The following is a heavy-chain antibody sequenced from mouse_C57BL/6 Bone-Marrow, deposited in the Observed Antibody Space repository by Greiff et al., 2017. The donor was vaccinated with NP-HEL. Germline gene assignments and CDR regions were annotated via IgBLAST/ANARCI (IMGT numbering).Heavy chain of an antibody. CDR1: GFTFSSYG. Sequence: EVQRVESGGDLVKPGGSLKLSCAASGFTFSSYGMSWVRQTPDKRLEWVATISSGGSYTYYTDSVKGRFTISRDNAKNTLYLQMSSLKSEDTAMYYCARHYYAMDYWGQGTSVTVSS. CDR2: ISSGGSYT. J-gene: IGHJ4*01. CDR3: ARHYYAMDY. V-gene: IGHV5-6*01.